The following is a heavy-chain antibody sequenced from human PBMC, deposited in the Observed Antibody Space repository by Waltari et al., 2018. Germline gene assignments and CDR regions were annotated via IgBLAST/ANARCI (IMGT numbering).Heavy chain of an antibody. CDR2: IYPGDSDT. Sequence: EVQLVQSGAEVKKPGESLKISCKGSGYSFTSYWIGWVRQLPGKGLEWMGIIYPGDSDTRYSPSFQGQVTISADKSISTAYLQWSSLKASDTAMYYCARLRRRSSWYRWFDPWGQGTLVTVSS. V-gene: IGHV5-51*03. CDR1: GYSFTSYW. CDR3: ARLRRRSSWYRWFDP. D-gene: IGHD6-13*01. J-gene: IGHJ5*02.